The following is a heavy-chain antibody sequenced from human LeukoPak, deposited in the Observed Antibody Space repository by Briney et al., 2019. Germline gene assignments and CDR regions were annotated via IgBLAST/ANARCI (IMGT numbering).Heavy chain of an antibody. CDR2: IYHSEST. CDR1: GYSSSSGYY. Sequence: SETLSLTCAVSGYSSSSGYYWGWIRQPPGKGLEWIGSIYHSESTYYNPSLKSRVTISVDTSKSQFSLKLSSVTAANTAVYYRARYLGSSKFDYWGQGTLVTVSS. V-gene: IGHV4-38-2*01. J-gene: IGHJ4*02. CDR3: ARYLGSSKFDY. D-gene: IGHD6-13*01.